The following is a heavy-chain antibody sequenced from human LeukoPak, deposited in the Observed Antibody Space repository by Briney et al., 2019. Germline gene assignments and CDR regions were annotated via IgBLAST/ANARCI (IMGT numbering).Heavy chain of an antibody. CDR2: IRYDGSNK. Sequence: PGGSLRLSCAAPGFTFSSYGMHWVRQAPGKGLEWGAFIRYDGSNKYYADSVKGRFTISRDNSKNTLYLQMNSLRAEDTAVYYCAPGEYYYDSSGYQDYWGQGTLVTVSS. V-gene: IGHV3-30*02. D-gene: IGHD3-22*01. CDR3: APGEYYYDSSGYQDY. J-gene: IGHJ4*02. CDR1: GFTFSSYG.